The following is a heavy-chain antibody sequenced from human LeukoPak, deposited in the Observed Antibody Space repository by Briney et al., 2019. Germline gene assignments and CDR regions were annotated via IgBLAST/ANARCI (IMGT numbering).Heavy chain of an antibody. CDR3: ASSEGLRLGELSLWVPLVY. J-gene: IGHJ4*02. Sequence: ASVKVSCKASGYTFTSYGISWVRQAPGQGLEWMGGIIPIFGTANYAQKFQGRVTITADKSTSTAYMELSSLRSEDTAVYYCASSEGLRLGELSLWVPLVYWGQGTLVTVSS. CDR1: GYTFTSYG. CDR2: IIPIFGTA. V-gene: IGHV1-69*06. D-gene: IGHD3-16*02.